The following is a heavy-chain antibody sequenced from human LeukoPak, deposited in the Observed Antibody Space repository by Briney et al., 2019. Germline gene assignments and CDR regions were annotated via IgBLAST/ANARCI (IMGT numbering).Heavy chain of an antibody. CDR3: ARSLYYDSSGYILQGGAFDI. J-gene: IGHJ3*02. V-gene: IGHV3-21*01. D-gene: IGHD3-22*01. Sequence: PGGSLRLSCAASGFTFSNYGMNWVRQAPGKGLEWVSSISSSSSYIYYADSVKGRLTISRDNAKNSLYLQMNSLRAEDTAVFYCARSLYYDSSGYILQGGAFDIWGQGTMVTVSS. CDR1: GFTFSNYG. CDR2: ISSSSSYI.